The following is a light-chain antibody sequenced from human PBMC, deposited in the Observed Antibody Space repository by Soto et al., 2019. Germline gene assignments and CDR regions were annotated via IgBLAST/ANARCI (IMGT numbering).Light chain of an antibody. CDR2: GAS. CDR1: ENVDTN. Sequence: EIVMTQSPATLSVSPGEGATLSCRASENVDTNLAWYQHKPGQAPRLLIYGASTRAAGVPARFSGSGSGTEFTLTISSLESEDVAVYYCQQGHKWPRITFGPGTRLE. CDR3: QQGHKWPRIT. V-gene: IGKV3-15*01. J-gene: IGKJ5*01.